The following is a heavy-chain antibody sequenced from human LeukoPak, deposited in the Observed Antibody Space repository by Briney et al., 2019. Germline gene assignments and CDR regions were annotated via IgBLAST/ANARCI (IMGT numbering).Heavy chain of an antibody. J-gene: IGHJ5*02. Sequence: GGSLRLSCAASGFTFSSYAMSWVRQAPGKGREWVSAISGSGGSTYYADSVKGRFTISRDNSKNTLYLQMNSLRAEDTAVYYCAKSPAYDSVLFTWGQGTLVTVSS. CDR3: AKSPAYDSVLFT. D-gene: IGHD3-3*01. V-gene: IGHV3-23*01. CDR1: GFTFSSYA. CDR2: ISGSGGST.